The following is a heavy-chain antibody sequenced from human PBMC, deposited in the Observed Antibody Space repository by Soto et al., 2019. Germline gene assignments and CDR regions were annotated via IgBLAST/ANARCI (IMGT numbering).Heavy chain of an antibody. D-gene: IGHD4-4*01. V-gene: IGHV3-21*01. CDR3: ARESLTTVTPYYYYYGMDV. CDR2: ISSSSSYI. CDR1: GFTFSSYS. Sequence: GGSLRLSCAASGFTFSSYSMNWVRQAPGKGLEWVSSISSSSSYIYYADSVKGRFTISRDNAKNSLYLQMNSLRAEDTAVYYCARESLTTVTPYYYYYGMDVWGQGTTVTVSS. J-gene: IGHJ6*02.